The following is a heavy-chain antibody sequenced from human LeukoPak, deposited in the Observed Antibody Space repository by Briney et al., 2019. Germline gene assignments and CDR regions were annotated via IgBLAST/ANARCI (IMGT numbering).Heavy chain of an antibody. CDR3: ARDRRVGRPDWFDP. V-gene: IGHV3-53*01. CDR2: IDSARST. Sequence: PGGSLRLSCAASGFAVSIKYMGWVRQTPGKGLEWVSVIDSARSTYYADSVKGRFTISRDNAKNSLYLQMNSLRAEDTAVYYCARDRRVGRPDWFDPWGQGTLVTVSS. D-gene: IGHD1-26*01. CDR1: GFAVSIKY. J-gene: IGHJ5*02.